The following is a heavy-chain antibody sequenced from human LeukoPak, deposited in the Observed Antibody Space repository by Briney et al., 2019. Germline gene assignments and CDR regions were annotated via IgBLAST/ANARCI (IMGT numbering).Heavy chain of an antibody. V-gene: IGHV3-30*03. CDR1: GFTFSRHA. D-gene: IGHD6-19*01. Sequence: GRSLRLSCAASGFTFSRHAMYWVRQAPGKGLEWVAVISYDGSNKNYADSVKGRFTISRDNAKNSLCLQANSLRVEDTAVYYCARGRPLLYSSGWSSDYWGQGALVTVSS. CDR3: ARGRPLLYSSGWSSDY. CDR2: ISYDGSNK. J-gene: IGHJ4*02.